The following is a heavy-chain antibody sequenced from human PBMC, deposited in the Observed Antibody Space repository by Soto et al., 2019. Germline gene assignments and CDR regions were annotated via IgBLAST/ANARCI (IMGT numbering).Heavy chain of an antibody. CDR2: ISGSGGST. V-gene: IGHV3-23*01. D-gene: IGHD3-22*01. J-gene: IGHJ4*02. CDR1: GFTFSSYA. CDR3: AKDRAFHYDSSGYEDY. Sequence: EVQLLESGGGLVQPGGSLRLSCAASGFTFSSYAMSWVRQAPGKGLEWVSAISGSGGSTYYADSVKGRFTISRDNSKNTLYLQMNSLIAEDTAVYYCAKDRAFHYDSSGYEDYWGQGTLVTVSS.